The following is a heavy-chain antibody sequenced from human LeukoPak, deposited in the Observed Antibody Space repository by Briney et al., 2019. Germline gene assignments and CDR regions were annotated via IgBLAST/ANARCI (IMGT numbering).Heavy chain of an antibody. V-gene: IGHV3-30*18. CDR2: MSYDGSHK. D-gene: IGHD3-16*01. J-gene: IGHJ6*02. CDR1: GFRFSSYG. CDR3: AKDIRKSLGLYYHYSIDV. Sequence: GRSLRLSCAASGFRFSSYGMHWVRQTPGKGLEWVALMSYDGSHKYYADSVKGRFTVARDNSENTLSLQMNSLRAEDTAVYHCAKDIRKSLGLYYHYSIDVWGQGTTVTVSS.